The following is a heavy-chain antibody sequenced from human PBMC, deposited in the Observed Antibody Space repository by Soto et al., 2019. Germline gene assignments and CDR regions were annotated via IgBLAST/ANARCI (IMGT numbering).Heavy chain of an antibody. J-gene: IGHJ4*02. V-gene: IGHV4-59*01. Sequence: SETLSLTCTVSGGSISSYYWSWIRQPPGKGLEWIGYIYYSGSTNYNPSLKSRVTISVDTSKNQSSLKLSSVTAADTAVYYCARRNYDFWSGYDHLDYWGQGTLVTVSS. CDR3: ARRNYDFWSGYDHLDY. D-gene: IGHD3-3*01. CDR1: GGSISSYY. CDR2: IYYSGST.